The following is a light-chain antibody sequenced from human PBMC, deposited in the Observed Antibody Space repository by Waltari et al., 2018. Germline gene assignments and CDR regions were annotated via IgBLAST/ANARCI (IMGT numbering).Light chain of an antibody. CDR2: GAS. V-gene: IGKV3-15*01. Sequence: TQSPATLSVSLGERVTLTCRASESISINLAWYQQKPGQTPRLITHGASKRATGVPARFAGSGSRSEFTLIISSLQSEDIAVYYCHQYNNRPPYTFGQGTKLEIK. J-gene: IGKJ2*01. CDR3: HQYNNRPPYT. CDR1: ESISIN.